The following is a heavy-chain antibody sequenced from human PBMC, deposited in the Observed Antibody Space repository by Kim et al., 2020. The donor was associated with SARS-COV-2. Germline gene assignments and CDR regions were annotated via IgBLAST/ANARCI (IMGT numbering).Heavy chain of an antibody. Sequence: GGSLRLSCAASGFTFSSYAMSWVRQAPGKGLEWVSAISGSGGSTYYADSLKGRFTISRDNAKNTVYLQMNSLRAEDTAVYYCARDRPRYAFWCGYSSGEGGDSDYWGQGTLVTVSS. CDR2: ISGSGGST. J-gene: IGHJ4*02. CDR3: ARDRPRYAFWCGYSSGEGGDSDY. V-gene: IGHV3-23*01. CDR1: GFTFSSYA. D-gene: IGHD3-3*01.